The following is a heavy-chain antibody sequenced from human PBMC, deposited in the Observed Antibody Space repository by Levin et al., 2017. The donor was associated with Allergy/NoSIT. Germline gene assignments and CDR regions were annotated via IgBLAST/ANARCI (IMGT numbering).Heavy chain of an antibody. CDR3: ARTAVPYNWNYVGKGY. CDR2: IIPIFGTA. V-gene: IGHV1-69*13. D-gene: IGHD1-7*01. Sequence: ASVKVSCKASGGTFSSYAISWVRQAPGQGLEWMGGIIPIFGTANYAQKFQGRVTITADESTSTAYMELSSLRSEDTAVYYCARTAVPYNWNYVGKGYWGQGTLVTVSS. J-gene: IGHJ4*02. CDR1: GGTFSSYA.